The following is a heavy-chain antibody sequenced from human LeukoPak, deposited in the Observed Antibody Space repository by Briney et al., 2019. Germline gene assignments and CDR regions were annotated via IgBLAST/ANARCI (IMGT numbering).Heavy chain of an antibody. CDR2: INPNSGGT. CDR1: GYTFTCYY. CDR3: ALIAVAGHGLGY. V-gene: IGHV1-2*06. Sequence: GASVKVSCKASGYTFTCYYMHWVRQAPGQGLEWMGRINPNSGGTNYAQKFQGRVTMTRDTSIGTAYMELSRLRSDDTAVYYCALIAVAGHGLGYWGQGTLVTVSS. J-gene: IGHJ4*02. D-gene: IGHD6-19*01.